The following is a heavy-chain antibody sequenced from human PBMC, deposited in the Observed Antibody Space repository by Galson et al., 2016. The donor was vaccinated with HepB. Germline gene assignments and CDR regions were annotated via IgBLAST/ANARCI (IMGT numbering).Heavy chain of an antibody. D-gene: IGHD2/OR15-2a*01. J-gene: IGHJ4*02. CDR1: GFAFSRYD. CDR3: ARGVVEVLGKYYFDY. Sequence: SLRLSCAASGFAFSRYDMHWVRQVTGNGLEWVSGIGSAGDTYYPDSVKGRFTISRENAKNSFYLQLSSLRGEDTAVYYCARGVVEVLGKYYFDYWGQGTLVTVSS. CDR2: IGSAGDT. V-gene: IGHV3-13*01.